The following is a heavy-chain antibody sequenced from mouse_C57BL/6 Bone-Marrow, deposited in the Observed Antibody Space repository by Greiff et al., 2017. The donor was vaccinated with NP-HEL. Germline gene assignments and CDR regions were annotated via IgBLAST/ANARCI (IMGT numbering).Heavy chain of an antibody. V-gene: IGHV7-1*01. CDR2: SRNKANDYTT. CDR3: ARDSYYYGRSPHWYFDV. CDR1: GFTFSDFY. Sequence: EVHLVESGGGLVQSGRSLRLSCATSGFTFSDFYMEWVRQAPGKGLEWIAASRNKANDYTTEYSASVKGRFIVSRDTSQSILYLQMNALRAEDTAIYYCARDSYYYGRSPHWYFDVWGTGTTVTVSS. D-gene: IGHD1-1*01. J-gene: IGHJ1*03.